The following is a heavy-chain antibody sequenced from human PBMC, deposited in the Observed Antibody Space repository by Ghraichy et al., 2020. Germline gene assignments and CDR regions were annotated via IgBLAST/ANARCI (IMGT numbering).Heavy chain of an antibody. J-gene: IGHJ6*02. CDR1: GYTFTSYD. CDR3: ARGQGAIVRGVIMTYYYVYGLDV. V-gene: IGHV1-8*01. Sequence: ASVKVSCKASGYTFTSYDIFWVRQARGQGLEWMGWMNPNSGNTGYAQKFQGRVTMTRDTSINTAYMELSSLRSEDTAVYYCARGQGAIVRGVIMTYYYVYGLDVWGQGTTVTVSS. CDR2: MNPNSGNT. D-gene: IGHD3-10*01.